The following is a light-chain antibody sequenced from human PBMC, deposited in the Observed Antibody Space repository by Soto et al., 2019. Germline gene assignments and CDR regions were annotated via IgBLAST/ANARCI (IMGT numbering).Light chain of an antibody. V-gene: IGLV2-11*01. CDR1: SSDVGGYNY. CDR2: DVS. CDR3: CSYAGSYTYV. J-gene: IGLJ1*01. Sequence: QSALTLPRSVSGSPGQSVTISCTGTSSDVGGYNYVSWYQQYPGKAPKLMIYDVSERPSGVPDRFSGSKSGNTASLTISGLQAEDEAHYYFCSYAGSYTYVFGAGTKLTVL.